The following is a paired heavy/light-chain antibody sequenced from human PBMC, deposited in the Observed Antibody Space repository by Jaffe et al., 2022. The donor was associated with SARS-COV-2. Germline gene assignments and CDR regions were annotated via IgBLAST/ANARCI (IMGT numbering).Heavy chain of an antibody. V-gene: IGHV3-30*04. Sequence: QVQLAESGGGVVQPGGSLRLSCAASGFTFSSHAMHWVRQAPGKGLEWVAIISYDGDYKYYADSVKGRFTISRDNSKNTVYLQMNSLSAEDTAVYYCARDLLSLVRGVHPYYFDYWGQGTLVTVSS. D-gene: IGHD3-10*01. CDR2: ISYDGDYK. CDR3: ARDLLSLVRGVHPYYFDY. J-gene: IGHJ4*02. CDR1: GFTFSSHA.
Light chain of an antibody. V-gene: IGLV2-11*01. CDR3: CSYAGSYNV. CDR2: DVS. J-gene: IGLJ1*01. Sequence: QSALTQPRSVSGSPGQSVTISCTGTSSDVGGYNYVSWYQQHPGKAPKLMIYDVSKRPSGVPGRFSGSKSGNTASLTISGLQAEDEADYYCCSYAGSYNVFGTGTEVTVL. CDR1: SSDVGGYNY.